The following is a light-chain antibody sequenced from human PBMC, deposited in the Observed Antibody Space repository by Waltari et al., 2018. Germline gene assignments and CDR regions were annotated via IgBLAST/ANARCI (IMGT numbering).Light chain of an antibody. CDR2: WAS. J-gene: IGKJ2*01. CDR3: QQYYDTPYT. Sequence: DIVMTQSPDSLVVSLGERATIHCKSSRNLLYSPNNKDFLAWYQQKPEQPPKLLIYWASTRESVVPDRFTGSGSGTDFSLTISSLQAEDVAVYYCQQYYDTPYTFGQGTKLEIK. CDR1: RNLLYSPNNKDF. V-gene: IGKV4-1*01.